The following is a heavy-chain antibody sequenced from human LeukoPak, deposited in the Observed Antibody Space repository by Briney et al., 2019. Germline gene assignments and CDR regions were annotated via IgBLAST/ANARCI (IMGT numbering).Heavy chain of an antibody. D-gene: IGHD6-13*01. CDR3: ATGASGSWNF. Sequence: GGSLRLSCAASGFTFSDYYMSWIRQAPGKGLEWVANISPDGSTKYDMDSVKGRFTISRDNAKDSLYLEMSSLRADDTAVYYCATGASGSWNFGGQGTLVTVSS. V-gene: IGHV3-7*03. J-gene: IGHJ4*02. CDR2: ISPDGSTK. CDR1: GFTFSDYY.